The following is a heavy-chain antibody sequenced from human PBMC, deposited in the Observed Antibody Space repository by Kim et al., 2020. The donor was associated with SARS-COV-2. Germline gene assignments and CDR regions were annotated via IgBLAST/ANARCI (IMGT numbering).Heavy chain of an antibody. CDR3: AKGLWFGELPMDV. V-gene: IGHV3-23*01. CDR1: ELTFSSYA. D-gene: IGHD3-10*01. CDR2: ISGSGGTT. Sequence: GGSLRLSCAASELTFSSYAMIWVRQAPGKGLEWVSGISGSGGTTYYADSVKGRFTISRDNFKNTLYLQMNSLRADDTAVYYCAKGLWFGELPMDVWGQGTTVTVSS. J-gene: IGHJ6*02.